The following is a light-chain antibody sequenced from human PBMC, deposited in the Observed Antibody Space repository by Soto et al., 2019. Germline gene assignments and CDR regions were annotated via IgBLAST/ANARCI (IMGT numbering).Light chain of an antibody. V-gene: IGKV3-15*01. CDR2: GGA. CDR3: QHYNTWPWT. Sequence: IVLTQSPVTLSVSPGGSATLSCRASESVTSDLAWYQQKPGQAPRLLIYGGAFRATGIPARFSGSGSGTQFTLTISGLQSEDFAVYYCQHYNTWPWTFGQGTKVEV. J-gene: IGKJ1*01. CDR1: ESVTSD.